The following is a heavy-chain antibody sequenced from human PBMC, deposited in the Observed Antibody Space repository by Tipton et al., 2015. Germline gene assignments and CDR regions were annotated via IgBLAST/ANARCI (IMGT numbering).Heavy chain of an antibody. D-gene: IGHD6-13*01. Sequence: TLSLTCTVSGGSISNSNYYWGWIRQPPGKGLEWIGSLSYSGKTDYNPPLRSRVTISVDTSKNQFSLRLSSVTAADTAVYYCARSLFPETAGLENWFDPWGQGILVTVSP. CDR1: GGSISNSNYY. V-gene: IGHV4-39*01. J-gene: IGHJ5*02. CDR2: LSYSGKT. CDR3: ARSLFPETAGLENWFDP.